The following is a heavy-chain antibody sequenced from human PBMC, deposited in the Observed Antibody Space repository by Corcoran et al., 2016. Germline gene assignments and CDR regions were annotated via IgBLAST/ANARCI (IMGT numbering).Heavy chain of an antibody. D-gene: IGHD2-15*01. CDR1: EFTFSNYW. J-gene: IGHJ4*02. CDR3: TRGFCSGGSCNKAAEH. V-gene: IGHV3-7*03. Sequence: EVQLVESGGDLVQPGGSLRLSCAASEFTFSNYWMSWVRLAPGRGLEWVANINQDGSEKYYVDSVKGRFTISRDNAKGSVNLQMNNLRAEDTAVYYCTRGFCSGGSCNKAAEHWGQGTLVTVSS. CDR2: INQDGSEK.